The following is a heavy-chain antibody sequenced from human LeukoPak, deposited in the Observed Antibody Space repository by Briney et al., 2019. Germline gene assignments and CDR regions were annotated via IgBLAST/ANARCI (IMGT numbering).Heavy chain of an antibody. CDR2: IIPIFGTA. V-gene: IGHV1-69*13. Sequence: SVKVSCKASGYTFSSYAIRWVRQAPGQGLEWMGGIIPIFGTANYAQKFQGRVTITGDESASTAYMELSSLRSEDTAVYYCARERARPYYYDSSGYYRVTWFDPWGQGTLVTVSS. J-gene: IGHJ5*02. D-gene: IGHD3-22*01. CDR1: GYTFSSYA. CDR3: ARERARPYYYDSSGYYRVTWFDP.